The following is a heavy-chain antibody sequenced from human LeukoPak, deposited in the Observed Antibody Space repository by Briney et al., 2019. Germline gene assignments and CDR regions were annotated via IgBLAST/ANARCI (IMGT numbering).Heavy chain of an antibody. V-gene: IGHV1-46*01. J-gene: IGHJ4*02. D-gene: IGHD5/OR15-5a*01. CDR2: INPNGGVT. CDR1: GGTFSDNY. Sequence: ASVKVSCKASGGTFSDNYIHWVRQAPGQGLEWMGIINPNGGVTTYAQKFQGRVTMTRDTSTSTIYMDLSSLKSEDTAVYYCARDSEEVSALEFRGQGTLVTVSS. CDR3: ARDSEEVSALEF.